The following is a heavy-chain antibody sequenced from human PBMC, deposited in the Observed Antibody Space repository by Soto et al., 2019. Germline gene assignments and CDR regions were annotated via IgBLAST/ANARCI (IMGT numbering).Heavy chain of an antibody. V-gene: IGHV3-74*01. CDR2: INGDGSTT. Sequence: EVQVVESGGGLVQPGGSLRLSCVASGFTFSNFWMHWVRQAPGKGLVWVSRINGDGSTTNYADSVKGRFTISRDNAKNTVYLQRNSLRAEDTAMYYCVRYAAPWGQGTLVTVSS. J-gene: IGHJ5*02. D-gene: IGHD6-25*01. CDR1: GFTFSNFW. CDR3: VRYAAP.